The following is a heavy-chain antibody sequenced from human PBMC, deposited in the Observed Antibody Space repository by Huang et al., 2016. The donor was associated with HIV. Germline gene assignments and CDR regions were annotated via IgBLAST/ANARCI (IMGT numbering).Heavy chain of an antibody. J-gene: IGHJ4*02. CDR1: GYTFTRYA. V-gene: IGHV7-4-1*02. Sequence: QVQLVQSGSELRKPGASVKVSCQASGYTFTRYAMNWVRQAPGQGLEWMGWINTNTGNPTYAQAFTGRFVLSLDASVSTAYLQISRLEAEDTAVYYCARDYYDSRGYDIHAVVDYWGQGTLVTVSS. CDR3: ARDYYDSRGYDIHAVVDY. D-gene: IGHD3-22*01. CDR2: INTNTGNP.